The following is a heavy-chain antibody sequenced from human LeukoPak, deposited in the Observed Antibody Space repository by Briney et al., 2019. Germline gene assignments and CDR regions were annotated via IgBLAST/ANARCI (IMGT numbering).Heavy chain of an antibody. Sequence: SETLSLTCTVSGGSISSYYWSWIRQPAGKGLEWVGRIYSSGSANYNPSLKSRVTISVDKSKNQFSLRLSSVTAADTAVYYCARAYSNPSYYYYYMDVWGKGTTVTVSS. J-gene: IGHJ6*03. CDR1: GGSISSYY. D-gene: IGHD4-11*01. CDR2: IYSSGSA. CDR3: ARAYSNPSYYYYYMDV. V-gene: IGHV4-4*07.